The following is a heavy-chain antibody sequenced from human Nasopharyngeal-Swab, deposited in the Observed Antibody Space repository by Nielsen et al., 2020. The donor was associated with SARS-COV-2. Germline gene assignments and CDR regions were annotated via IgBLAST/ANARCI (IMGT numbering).Heavy chain of an antibody. D-gene: IGHD2-21*01. J-gene: IGHJ4*02. CDR3: VIFVGF. Sequence: SETLSLTCTVSGDSIRGSHSYRGWIRQPPGKGLEWIGSFYYGGGTYYNPSLKRRVTISEDTSKTQFSLKLSSVTAADTAVYYCVIFVGFWGQGTLVTVSS. V-gene: IGHV4-39*07. CDR2: FYYGGGT. CDR1: GDSIRGSHSY.